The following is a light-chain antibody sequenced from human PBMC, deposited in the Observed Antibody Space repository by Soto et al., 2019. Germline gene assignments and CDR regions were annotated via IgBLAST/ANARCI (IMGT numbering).Light chain of an antibody. V-gene: IGLV2-11*02. CDR3: CSYAGSCVV. CDR2: DVS. Sequence: QSALTQPRSVSGSPGQSVTISCTGTSSDVGGYNYVSWYQQHPGKAPKLMIYDVSKRASGVPDCFSGSKSGNTASLTISGLQAEDEADYSCCSYAGSCVVFGGGTKLTVL. J-gene: IGLJ2*01. CDR1: SSDVGGYNY.